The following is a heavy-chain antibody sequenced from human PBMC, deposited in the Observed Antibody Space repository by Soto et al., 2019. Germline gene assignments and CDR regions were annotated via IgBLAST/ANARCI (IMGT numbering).Heavy chain of an antibody. CDR1: GFTFSSYS. Sequence: EVHLLESGGGLVQPGGSLRLSCAASGFTFSSYSMSWVRQAPGKGLEGVSSINNNGGNTYYADSVKGRFTISRDNSKNTLYLQMNRLRAEDTALYYCAKTATMTIRDGFDYWGQGTLVTVSS. J-gene: IGHJ4*02. V-gene: IGHV3-23*01. CDR2: INNNGGNT. D-gene: IGHD4-17*01. CDR3: AKTATMTIRDGFDY.